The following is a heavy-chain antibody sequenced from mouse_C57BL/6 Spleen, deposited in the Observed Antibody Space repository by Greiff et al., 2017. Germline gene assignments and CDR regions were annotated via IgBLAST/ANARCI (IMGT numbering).Heavy chain of an antibody. CDR1: GYAFSSSW. CDR2: IYPGDGDT. V-gene: IGHV1-82*01. J-gene: IGHJ3*01. CDR3: AREEPWFAY. Sequence: QVQLQQSGPELVKPGASVKISCKASGYAFSSSWLNWVKQRPGKGLEWIGRIYPGDGDTNYNGKFKGKATLTADKSSSTAYMQLSSLTSEDSAVYFCAREEPWFAYWGQGTLVTVSA.